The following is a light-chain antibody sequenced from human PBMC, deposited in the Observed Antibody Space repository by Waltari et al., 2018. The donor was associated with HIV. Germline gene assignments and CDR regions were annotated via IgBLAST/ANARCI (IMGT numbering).Light chain of an antibody. V-gene: IGLV1-44*01. CDR1: SSNTGSNT. CDR3: ATWDDSLNGYV. Sequence: QSVLTQPPSASGTPGQRVNISCSGSSSNTGSNTVNWYQQLPGAAPKLLIYSNKQRPSGVPDRFSCSKSGTSASLAISGLLSEDEADYSCATWDDSLNGYVFGTGTKVTVL. J-gene: IGLJ1*01. CDR2: SNK.